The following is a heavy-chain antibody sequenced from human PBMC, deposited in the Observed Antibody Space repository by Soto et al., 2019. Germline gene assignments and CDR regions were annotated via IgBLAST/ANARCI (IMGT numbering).Heavy chain of an antibody. CDR2: ISSSDSTI. CDR3: ASHRAPYSSSSDFVY. D-gene: IGHD6-6*01. J-gene: IGHJ4*02. V-gene: IGHV3-11*01. Sequence: PVGSLRLSCAASGFTFSDYYMSWIRQAPGKGLEWVSYISSSDSTIYYADSVKGRFTISRDNAKNSLYLQMNSLRAEDTAVYYCASHRAPYSSSSDFVYWGQGTLVTVSS. CDR1: GFTFSDYY.